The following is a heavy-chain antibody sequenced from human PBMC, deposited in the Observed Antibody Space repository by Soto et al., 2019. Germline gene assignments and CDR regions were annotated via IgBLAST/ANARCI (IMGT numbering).Heavy chain of an antibody. Sequence: SVKVSCKASGGTFSSYAISWVRQAPGQGLEWMGGIIPIFGTANYAQKFQGRVTITADESTSTAYMELSSLRSEDTAVYYCAFGVAYYYGMDVWGQGTTVTVSS. V-gene: IGHV1-69*13. CDR2: IIPIFGTA. J-gene: IGHJ6*02. CDR3: AFGVAYYYGMDV. D-gene: IGHD3-3*01. CDR1: GGTFSSYA.